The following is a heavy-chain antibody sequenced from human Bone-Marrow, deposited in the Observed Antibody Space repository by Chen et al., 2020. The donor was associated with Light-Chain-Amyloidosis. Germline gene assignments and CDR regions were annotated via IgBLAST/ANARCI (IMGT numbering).Heavy chain of an antibody. V-gene: IGHV3-74*01. Sequence: EVRVVESGGGLVQPGGSLRLSCAASEFTFSSYWMHWVRQTPGKGLVCVSRISPDGKTTYYADSVKGRFTISRDNAKNTLFLQMNSLRVEDTAVYFCVRGTSGGYGLFDQWGQGPLVTVSS. CDR2: ISPDGKTT. J-gene: IGHJ4*02. CDR3: VRGTSGGYGLFDQ. D-gene: IGHD2-2*01. CDR1: EFTFSSYW.